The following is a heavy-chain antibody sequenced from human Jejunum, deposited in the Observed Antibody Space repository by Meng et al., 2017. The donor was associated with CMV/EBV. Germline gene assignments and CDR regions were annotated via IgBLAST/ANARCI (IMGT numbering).Heavy chain of an antibody. D-gene: IGHD6-13*01. CDR2: LYSGGNT. V-gene: IGHV3-66*01. CDR1: GFTVRTNY. CDR3: ASGYIEGHHLGY. Sequence: GGNLYQPVGSFSPSCAASGFTVRTNYMSWVRQAPGKGLEWVSALYSGGNTYYADSVKGRFTLSRDNSKNTLYLQMSSLGVEDTAVYYCASGYIEGHHLGYWGQGTLVTVSS. J-gene: IGHJ4*02.